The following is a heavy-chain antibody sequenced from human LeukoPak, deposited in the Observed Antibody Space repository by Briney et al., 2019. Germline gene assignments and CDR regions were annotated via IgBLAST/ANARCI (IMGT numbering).Heavy chain of an antibody. CDR3: AKDSVGATHLYYSDY. D-gene: IGHD1-26*01. J-gene: IGHJ4*02. CDR2: ITGSGGNT. V-gene: IGHV3-23*01. CDR1: GFTFSSYA. Sequence: GGSLRLSCAASGFTFSSYAMSWVRQAPGKGLEWVSAITGSGGNTYYADSVKGRFTFSRDNSKNTLYLQMNSLRAGDTAVYYCAKDSVGATHLYYSDYWGQGTLVTVSS.